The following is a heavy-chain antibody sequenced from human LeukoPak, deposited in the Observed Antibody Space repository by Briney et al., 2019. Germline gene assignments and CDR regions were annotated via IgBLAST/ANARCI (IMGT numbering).Heavy chain of an antibody. Sequence: PGGSLRLSCAASGFTFSSYGMHWVRQAPGKGLEWVAFIRYDGSNKYYADSVKSRFTISRDNSKNTLYLQMNSLRAEDTAVYYCAKATAPRPFDYWGQGTLVTVSS. J-gene: IGHJ4*02. D-gene: IGHD1-1*01. CDR1: GFTFSSYG. V-gene: IGHV3-30*02. CDR3: AKATAPRPFDY. CDR2: IRYDGSNK.